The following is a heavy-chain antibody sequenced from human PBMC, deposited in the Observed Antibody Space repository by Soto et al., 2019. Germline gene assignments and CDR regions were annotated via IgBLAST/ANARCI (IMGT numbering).Heavy chain of an antibody. CDR1: GGSISSGGYY. D-gene: IGHD3-22*01. J-gene: IGHJ4*02. Sequence: QVQLQESGPGLVKPSQTLSLTCTVSGGSISSGGYYWSWIRQHPGKGLEWMGYIYYSGSTYYNPSLKSRVTISVDTSKNQFSLKLSSVTAADTAVYYCARDTKYYYDSSGYPNYYFDYWGQGTLVTVSS. CDR2: IYYSGST. CDR3: ARDTKYYYDSSGYPNYYFDY. V-gene: IGHV4-31*03.